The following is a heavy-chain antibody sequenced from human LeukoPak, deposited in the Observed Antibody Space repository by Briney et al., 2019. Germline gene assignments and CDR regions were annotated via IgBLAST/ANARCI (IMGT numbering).Heavy chain of an antibody. V-gene: IGHV3-30*04. CDR3: ARGALDYYYDGSGYYLDY. J-gene: IGHJ4*02. CDR1: GFTFSSYA. CDR2: ISYDGSNK. Sequence: PGGSLRLSCAASGFTFSSYAMHWVRQAPGKGLEWVAVISYDGSNKYYADSVKGRFTISRDNSKNTLYLQMNSLRAEDTAVYYCARGALDYYYDGSGYYLDYWGQGTLVTVSS. D-gene: IGHD3-22*01.